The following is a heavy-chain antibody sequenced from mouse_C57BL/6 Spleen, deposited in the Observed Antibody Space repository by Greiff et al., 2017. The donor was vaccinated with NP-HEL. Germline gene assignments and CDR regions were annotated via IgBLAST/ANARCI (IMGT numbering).Heavy chain of an antibody. Sequence: QVQLQQPGAELVRPGTSVKLSCKASGYTFTSYWMHWVKQRPGQGLEWIGVIDPSDSYTNYNQKFKGKATLTVDTSSSTAYMQLSSLTSEDSAVYYCARKGGVYYDYDYWGKGTTLTVSS. D-gene: IGHD2-4*01. J-gene: IGHJ2*01. CDR3: ARKGGVYYDYDY. V-gene: IGHV1-59*01. CDR1: GYTFTSYW. CDR2: IDPSDSYT.